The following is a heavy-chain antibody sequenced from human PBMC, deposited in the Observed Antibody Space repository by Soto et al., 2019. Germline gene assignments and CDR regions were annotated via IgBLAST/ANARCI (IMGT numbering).Heavy chain of an antibody. Sequence: QVQLVESGGGVVQPGRSLKLSCAASGFTFNSYALYWVRQAPGKGLEWVAVISYDGNNKYYADSVKGRFTISRDSSNKALYLQMNSLRVEDTAVYYCARARYYFGSGSESDGMDVWGQGTTVTVSS. J-gene: IGHJ6*02. CDR1: GFTFNSYA. CDR3: ARARYYFGSGSESDGMDV. CDR2: ISYDGNNK. D-gene: IGHD3-10*01. V-gene: IGHV3-30-3*01.